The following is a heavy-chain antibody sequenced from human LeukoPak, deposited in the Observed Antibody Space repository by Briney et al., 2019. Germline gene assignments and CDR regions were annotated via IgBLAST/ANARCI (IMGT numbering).Heavy chain of an antibody. CDR2: ISWNSGSI. CDR1: GFTFDDYA. CDR3: AKVGGYYDSSGYYDKYFQH. D-gene: IGHD3-22*01. Sequence: GGSLRLSCAASGFTFDDYAMHWVRQAPGKGLEWVSGISWNSGSIGYADSVKGRFTISRDNAKNSLYLQMNSLRAEDTAVYYCAKVGGYYDSSGYYDKYFQHWGQGTLVTVSS. J-gene: IGHJ1*01. V-gene: IGHV3-9*01.